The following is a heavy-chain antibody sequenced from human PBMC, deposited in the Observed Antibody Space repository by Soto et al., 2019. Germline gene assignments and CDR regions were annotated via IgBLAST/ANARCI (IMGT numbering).Heavy chain of an antibody. CDR2: INAGNGNT. Sequence: GASVKVSCKASGYTFTSYAMHWVRQAPGQRLEWMGWINAGNGNTKYSQKFQGRVTITRDTSASTAYMELSSLRSEDTAVYYCARDPWVTMIVVVPYGMHVSGQATTVTVS. D-gene: IGHD3-22*01. J-gene: IGHJ6*02. V-gene: IGHV1-3*01. CDR3: ARDPWVTMIVVVPYGMHV. CDR1: GYTFTSYA.